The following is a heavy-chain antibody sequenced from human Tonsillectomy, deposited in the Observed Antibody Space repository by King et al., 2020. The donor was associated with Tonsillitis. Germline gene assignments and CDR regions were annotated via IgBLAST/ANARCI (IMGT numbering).Heavy chain of an antibody. CDR3: ARGPANWGGCSYWYFDL. Sequence: QLQESGPGLVKPSQTLSLTCTVSGGSISSGGYYWSWIRQHPGKGLEWIGYIYYSGSTYYNPSLKSRVTISVDTSKNQFSLKLSSVTAADTAVYYCARGPANWGGCSYWYFDLWGRGTLVTVSS. D-gene: IGHD7-27*01. CDR1: GGSISSGGYY. J-gene: IGHJ2*01. V-gene: IGHV4-31*03. CDR2: IYYSGST.